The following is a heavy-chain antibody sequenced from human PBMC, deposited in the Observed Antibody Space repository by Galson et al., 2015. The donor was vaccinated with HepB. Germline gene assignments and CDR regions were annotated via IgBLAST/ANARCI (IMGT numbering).Heavy chain of an antibody. J-gene: IGHJ3*02. CDR1: GFTFSSYS. Sequence: SLRLSCAASGFTFSSYSMNWVRQAPGKGLEWVSYISSSSSTIYYADSVKGRFTISRDNAKNSLYLQMNSLRDEDTAVYYCAREDSPPLRYYGSGSYYFDAFDIWGQGTMVTVSS. CDR3: AREDSPPLRYYGSGSYYFDAFDI. V-gene: IGHV3-48*02. D-gene: IGHD3-10*01. CDR2: ISSSSSTI.